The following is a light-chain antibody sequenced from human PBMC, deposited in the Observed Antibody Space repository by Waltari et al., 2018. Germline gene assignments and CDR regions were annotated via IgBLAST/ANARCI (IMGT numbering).Light chain of an antibody. CDR1: QSTNSR. J-gene: IGKJ4*01. V-gene: IGKV1-5*03. Sequence: DIQMTQSPSTLSASVGDRVSITCRASQSTNSRLAWYQQKPGKGPRLLIYKVSNLEREVPSRFSGSGSGTEFTLTISSLQPDDLATYYCQQYTGYPITFGGGTKVEIK. CDR2: KVS. CDR3: QQYTGYPIT.